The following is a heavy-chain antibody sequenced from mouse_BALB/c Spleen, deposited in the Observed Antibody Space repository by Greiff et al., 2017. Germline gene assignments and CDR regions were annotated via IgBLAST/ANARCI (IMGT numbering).Heavy chain of an antibody. CDR3: ARKRLITTAFCAMDC. Sequence: QVQLQQSGPGLVQPSQCLSITCTVSGFTLTSYGVHWVRQSPGKGLEWLGVIWSGGSTDYNAAFISRLSISKDNSKSQVFFKMNSLQANDTAIYYCARKRLITTAFCAMDCWGRGTSDTVSS. CDR1: GFTLTSYG. D-gene: IGHD1-2*01. J-gene: IGHJ4*01. V-gene: IGHV2-2*02. CDR2: IWSGGST.